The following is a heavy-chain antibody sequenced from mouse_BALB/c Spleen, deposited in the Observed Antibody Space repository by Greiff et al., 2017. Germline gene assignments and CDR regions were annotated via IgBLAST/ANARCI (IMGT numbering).Heavy chain of an antibody. CDR3: ARDAWDGAWFAY. CDR2: SRNKANDYTT. CDR1: GFTFSDFY. D-gene: IGHD4-1*01. V-gene: IGHV7-1*02. J-gene: IGHJ3*01. Sequence: DVMLVESGGGLVQPGGSLRLSCATSGFTFSDFYMEWVRQPPGKRLEWIAASRNKANDYTTEYSASVKGRFIVSRDTSQSILYLQMNALRAEDTAIYYCARDAWDGAWFAYWGQGTLVTVSA.